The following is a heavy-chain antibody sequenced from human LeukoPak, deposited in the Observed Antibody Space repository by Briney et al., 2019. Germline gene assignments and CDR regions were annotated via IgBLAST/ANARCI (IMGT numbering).Heavy chain of an antibody. V-gene: IGHV3-23*01. D-gene: IGHD2-2*01. J-gene: IGHJ5*02. Sequence: GGSLRLSCAASGFTFSSYAMSWVRQAPGKGLEWVSGVDSSGGTTYYADSVKGRFTISRDNSKSTLYLQMNSLRAADTAVYYCAKITGYQLLSSQYNWFDPWGQGTLVTVSS. CDR2: VDSSGGTT. CDR3: AKITGYQLLSSQYNWFDP. CDR1: GFTFSSYA.